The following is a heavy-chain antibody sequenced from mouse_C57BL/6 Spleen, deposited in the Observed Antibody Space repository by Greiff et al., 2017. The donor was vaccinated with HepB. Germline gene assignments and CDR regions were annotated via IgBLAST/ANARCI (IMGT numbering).Heavy chain of an antibody. CDR2: ISSGSSTI. Sequence: DVHLVESGGGLVKPGGSLKLSCAASGFTFSDYGMHWVRQAPEKGLEWVAYISSGSSTIYYADTVKGRFTISRDNAKNTLFLQMTSLRSEDTAMYYCARGGTYYSNSYAMDYWGQGTSVTVSS. V-gene: IGHV5-17*01. D-gene: IGHD2-5*01. CDR3: ARGGTYYSNSYAMDY. J-gene: IGHJ4*01. CDR1: GFTFSDYG.